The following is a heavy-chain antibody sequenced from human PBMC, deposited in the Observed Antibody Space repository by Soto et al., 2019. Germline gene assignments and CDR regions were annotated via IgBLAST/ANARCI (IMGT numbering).Heavy chain of an antibody. D-gene: IGHD6-25*01. CDR3: ARIGGDHGPLDY. CDR2: IYSTGSN. J-gene: IGHJ4*02. V-gene: IGHV4-59*01. Sequence: SEILSLRWSVAGVSITNYYWTWIRQPPGKRLEWIGAIYSTGSNTYNPSLRSRVTFSVDTSKNQFSLKVTSVNAADTAVYYCARIGGDHGPLDYWGQGTPVTVSS. CDR1: GVSITNYY.